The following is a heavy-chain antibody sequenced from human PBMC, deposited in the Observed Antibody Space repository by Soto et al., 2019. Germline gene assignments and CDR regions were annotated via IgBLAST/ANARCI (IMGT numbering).Heavy chain of an antibody. Sequence: QVQLVQSGAEVKKPGASVKVSCKASGYNFTSYYMHWVRQAPGQGLKWMGIINPSGGSTSYAQKFQDRVIMTRDKSPITDYKELSSVRSEDAAVYYCARASQPYYDRPQNWFDRWGQGSLVTVAS. J-gene: IGHJ5*02. D-gene: IGHD3-22*01. CDR1: GYNFTSYY. CDR2: INPSGGST. CDR3: ARASQPYYDRPQNWFDR. V-gene: IGHV1-46*01.